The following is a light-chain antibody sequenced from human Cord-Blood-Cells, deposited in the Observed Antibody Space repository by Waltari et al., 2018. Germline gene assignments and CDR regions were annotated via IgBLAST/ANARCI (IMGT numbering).Light chain of an antibody. CDR1: SSDVGSYNL. Sequence: QSALTQPASVSGSPGQSITISCPGTSSDVGSYNLVSWYQQHQGKAPTLMIYEVSKRPSGVSMRFSGSKSGNTASLTISGRQAEDEADYYCCSYAGISTVGVFGGGTKLTVL. CDR2: EVS. CDR3: CSYAGISTVGV. V-gene: IGLV2-23*02. J-gene: IGLJ3*02.